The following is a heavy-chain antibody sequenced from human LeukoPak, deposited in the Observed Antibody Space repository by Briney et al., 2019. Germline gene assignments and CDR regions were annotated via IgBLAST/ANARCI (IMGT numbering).Heavy chain of an antibody. CDR3: ARERSPGTIEY. CDR1: GGSISNSY. D-gene: IGHD1-26*01. CDR2: IYYSGTI. J-gene: IGHJ4*02. V-gene: IGHV4-59*12. Sequence: SETLSLTCSVSGGSISNSYWSCIRQPPGKGLEWIGYIYYSGTIKYNPSLKSRVSISVDTSKNQLSLKVTSVTAADTAVYYCARERSPGTIEYWGQGTLVTVSS.